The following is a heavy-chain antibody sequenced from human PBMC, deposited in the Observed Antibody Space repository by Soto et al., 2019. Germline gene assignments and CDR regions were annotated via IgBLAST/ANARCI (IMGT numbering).Heavy chain of an antibody. J-gene: IGHJ4*02. CDR1: GGTFSSYA. Sequence: GASVKVSCKASGGTFSSYAISWVRQAPGQGLEWMGGIIPIFGTANYAQKFQGRVTITADESTSTAYMELSSLRSEDTAVYYCARDKNYYGSGVPFDYWGQGTLVTVSS. CDR3: ARDKNYYGSGVPFDY. D-gene: IGHD3-10*01. CDR2: IIPIFGTA. V-gene: IGHV1-69*13.